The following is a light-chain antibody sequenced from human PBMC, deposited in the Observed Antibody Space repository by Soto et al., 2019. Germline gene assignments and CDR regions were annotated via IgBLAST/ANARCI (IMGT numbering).Light chain of an antibody. CDR2: AAS. V-gene: IGKV1-8*01. CDR1: QGISSY. J-gene: IGKJ4*01. CDR3: QPYSSYPFP. Sequence: AIRMTQSPSSFSASTGDRVTITCRASQGISSYLAWYQQKPGKAPKLLIYAASTFQSGVPSRFSGSGSGTDFTLTISCLESEDFATYYWQPYSSYPFPFGGGAQVEIQ.